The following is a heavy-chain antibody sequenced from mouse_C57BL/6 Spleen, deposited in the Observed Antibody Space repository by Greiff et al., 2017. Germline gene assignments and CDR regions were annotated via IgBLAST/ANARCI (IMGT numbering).Heavy chain of an antibody. CDR3: ARHAIDSSGLAY. J-gene: IGHJ3*01. Sequence: VKLMESGAELVKPGASVKLSCKASGYTFTEYTIHWVKQRSGQGLEWIGWFYPGSGSIKYNEKFKDKATLTADKSSSTVYMELSRLTSEDSAVYFCARHAIDSSGLAYWGQGTLVTVSA. CDR2: FYPGSGSI. D-gene: IGHD3-2*02. CDR1: GYTFTEYT. V-gene: IGHV1-62-2*01.